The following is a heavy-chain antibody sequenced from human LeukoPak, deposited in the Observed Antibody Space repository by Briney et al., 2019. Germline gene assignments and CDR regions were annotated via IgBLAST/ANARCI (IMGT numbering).Heavy chain of an antibody. D-gene: IGHD6-13*01. CDR1: GYTFTSYY. J-gene: IGHJ5*02. V-gene: IGHV1-46*01. CDR3: ARCDGSGSSPRSWFDP. CDR2: INPSGGST. Sequence: ASVKVSCKASGYTFTSYYMHWVRQAPGQGLEWMGIINPSGGSTSYAQKFQGRVTMTRDTSTSTVYMELSSLRSEDTAVYYCARCDGSGSSPRSWFDPWGQGTLVTVSS.